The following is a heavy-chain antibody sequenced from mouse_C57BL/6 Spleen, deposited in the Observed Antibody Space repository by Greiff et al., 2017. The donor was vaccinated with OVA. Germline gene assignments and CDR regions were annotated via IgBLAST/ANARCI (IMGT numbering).Heavy chain of an antibody. CDR1: GYSITSGYY. D-gene: IGHD3-3*01. Sequence: EVKLMESGPGLVKPSQSLSLTCSVTGYSITSGYYWNWIRQFPGNKLEWMGYISYDGSNNYNPSLKNRISITRDTSKNQFFLKLNSVTTEDTATCYCARGDWSRAMDYWGQGTSVTVSS. CDR2: ISYDGSN. CDR3: ARGDWSRAMDY. J-gene: IGHJ4*01. V-gene: IGHV3-6*01.